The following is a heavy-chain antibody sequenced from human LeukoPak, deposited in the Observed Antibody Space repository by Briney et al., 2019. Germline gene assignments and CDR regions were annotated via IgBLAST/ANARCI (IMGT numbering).Heavy chain of an antibody. Sequence: GGSLRLSCAASGFTFSSYSMNWVRQAPGKGLEWVSSISRSSSYIYYADSVKGRFTISRDNAKNSLYLQMNSLRAEDTAVYYCAGPWVPAADYYYYGMDVWGKGTTVTVSS. J-gene: IGHJ6*04. V-gene: IGHV3-21*01. CDR1: GFTFSSYS. D-gene: IGHD2-2*01. CDR3: AGPWVPAADYYYYGMDV. CDR2: ISRSSSYI.